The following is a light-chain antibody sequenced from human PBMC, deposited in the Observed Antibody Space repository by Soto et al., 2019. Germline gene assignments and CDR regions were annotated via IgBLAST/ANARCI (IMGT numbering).Light chain of an antibody. CDR1: QGISSY. J-gene: IGKJ4*01. CDR2: AAS. CDR3: QQYYSYPSLT. V-gene: IGKV1-8*01. Sequence: AIRMTQSPSSLSASTGDRVTITCRASQGISSYLAWYQQKPGKARKLLIYAASALQSGVPSRFSGSGSGTDFTLTISCLQSEDFATYYCQQYYSYPSLTFGGGTKVDIK.